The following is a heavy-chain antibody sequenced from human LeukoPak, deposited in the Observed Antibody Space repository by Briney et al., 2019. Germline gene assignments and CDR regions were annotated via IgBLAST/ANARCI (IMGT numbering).Heavy chain of an antibody. CDR2: IKQDGSEK. V-gene: IGHV3-7*01. CDR1: GFTFSSYW. CDR3: ARDCSGGSCYSYYYYYMDV. D-gene: IGHD2-15*01. Sequence: GGSLRLSCAASGFTFSSYWMSWVRQAPGKGLEWVANIKQDGSEKYYVDSVKGRFTISRANAKNSLYLQMNSLRAEDTAVYYCARDCSGGSCYSYYYYYMDVWGKGTTVTVSS. J-gene: IGHJ6*03.